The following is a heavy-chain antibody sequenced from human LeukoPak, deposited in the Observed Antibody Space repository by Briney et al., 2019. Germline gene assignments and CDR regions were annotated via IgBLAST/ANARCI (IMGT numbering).Heavy chain of an antibody. V-gene: IGHV1-69*13. CDR1: GGTFSSYA. J-gene: IGHJ4*02. D-gene: IGHD3-9*01. CDR2: IIPIFGTA. CDR3: ARVTDVLRYFDWLLYNGHFDY. Sequence: SVKVSCKASGGTFSSYAISWARQAPGQGLEWMGGIIPIFGTANYAQKFQGRVTITADESTSTAYMELSSLRSEDTAVYCCARVTDVLRYFDWLLYNGHFDYWGQGTLVTVSS.